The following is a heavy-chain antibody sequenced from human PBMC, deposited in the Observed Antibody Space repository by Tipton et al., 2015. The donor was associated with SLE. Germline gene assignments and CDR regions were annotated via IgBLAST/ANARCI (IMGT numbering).Heavy chain of an antibody. CDR3: ARECSGTGCLDY. CDR2: ISAKNGET. CDR1: GYTFTNYD. V-gene: IGHV1-18*01. Sequence: QLVQSGAEVKKPGSSVKVSCKASGYTFTNYDISWVRQAPGQGLEWMGWISAKNGETKFAQRFQGRLSMSTDTSTSTAYMALRSPRSDDTAIYYCARECSGTGCLDYWGQGTLVTVSS. D-gene: IGHD3-10*02. J-gene: IGHJ4*02.